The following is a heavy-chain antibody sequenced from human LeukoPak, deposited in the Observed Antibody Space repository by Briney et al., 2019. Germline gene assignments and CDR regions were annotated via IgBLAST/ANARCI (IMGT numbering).Heavy chain of an antibody. CDR1: GFTFSSYW. CDR2: IKQDGSEK. Sequence: GGSLRLSCAASGFTFSSYWMSWVRQAPGKGLEWVANIKQDGSEKYYVDSVKGRFTISRDNAKNSLYLQMNSLRAEDTAVYYCARGKRITMARGVTKYYYYYYGMDVWGKGTTVTVSS. CDR3: ARGKRITMARGVTKYYYYYYGMDV. V-gene: IGHV3-7*03. D-gene: IGHD3-10*01. J-gene: IGHJ6*04.